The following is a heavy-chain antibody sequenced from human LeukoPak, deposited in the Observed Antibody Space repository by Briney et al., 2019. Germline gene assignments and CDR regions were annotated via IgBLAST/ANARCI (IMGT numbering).Heavy chain of an antibody. J-gene: IGHJ4*02. V-gene: IGHV3-21*01. CDR3: ASAVLRYFDWLLYPTPLDY. CDR1: GFTFSSYS. Sequence: PGGSLRLSCAASGFTFSSYSMNWVRQAPGKGLEWVSSISSSSSYIYYADSVKGRFTISRDNSKNTLYLQMNSLRAEDTAVYYCASAVLRYFDWLLYPTPLDYWGQGTLVTVSS. CDR2: ISSSSSYI. D-gene: IGHD3-9*01.